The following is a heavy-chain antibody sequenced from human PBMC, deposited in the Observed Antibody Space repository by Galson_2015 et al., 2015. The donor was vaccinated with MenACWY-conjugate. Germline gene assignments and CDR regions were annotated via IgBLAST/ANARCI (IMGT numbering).Heavy chain of an antibody. D-gene: IGHD5-18*01. CDR1: GFTFTGYE. V-gene: IGHV3-48*03. CDR3: ARVGTWIHQYFYYMDV. CDR2: ISKSGSPI. Sequence: SLRLSCAASGFTFTGYEFNWVRQAPGKGLEWLSYISKSGSPIYYADSVKGQFTISRDNIKKSLFLEMNSLRAGDTGVYYCARVGTWIHQYFYYMDVWGKATTVTVAS. J-gene: IGHJ6*03.